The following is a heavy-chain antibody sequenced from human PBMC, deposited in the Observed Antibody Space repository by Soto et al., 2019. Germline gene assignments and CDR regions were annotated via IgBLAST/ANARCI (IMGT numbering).Heavy chain of an antibody. Sequence: QVQLVQSGAEVKKPGASVKVSCKASGYTFTSYGISWVRQAPGQGLEWMGWISAYNGNTNYAQKLQGRVTMTTDTSTSTDYMELRSLRSDDTAVYYCARADSDTLTGYYYYYYGMDVWGQGTTVTVSS. D-gene: IGHD3-9*01. CDR2: ISAYNGNT. CDR1: GYTFTSYG. J-gene: IGHJ6*02. CDR3: ARADSDTLTGYYYYYYGMDV. V-gene: IGHV1-18*01.